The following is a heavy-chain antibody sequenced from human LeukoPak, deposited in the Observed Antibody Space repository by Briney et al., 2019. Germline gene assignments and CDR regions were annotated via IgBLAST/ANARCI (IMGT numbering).Heavy chain of an antibody. CDR3: AKDRGNDFWSRYRNYCFDY. CDR1: GFSFSTYA. CDR2: ISSRGGST. Sequence: VGSLSLSCAASGFSFSTYAMSWVRQAPRRGRRWVSAISSRGGSTYYGESVKGRFTISRDNSKNTLYLQMNSVRAEDTAVYYCAKDRGNDFWSRYRNYCFDYWGQGTLVTVSS. J-gene: IGHJ4*02. D-gene: IGHD3-3*01. V-gene: IGHV3-23*01.